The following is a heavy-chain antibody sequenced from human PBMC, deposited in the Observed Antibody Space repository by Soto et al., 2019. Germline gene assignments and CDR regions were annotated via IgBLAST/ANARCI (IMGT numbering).Heavy chain of an antibody. CDR3: ARGAYYYDSSGYSPLDY. Sequence: QVQLVQSGAEVKKPGSSVKVSCKASGGTFSSYAISWVRQAPGQGLEWMGGIIPIFGTANYAQKFQGRVTINADEYTLTAYMELCSLRSKDTAVYYCARGAYYYDSSGYSPLDYWGQGTLVNVSS. CDR2: IIPIFGTA. J-gene: IGHJ4*02. CDR1: GGTFSSYA. V-gene: IGHV1-69*01. D-gene: IGHD3-22*01.